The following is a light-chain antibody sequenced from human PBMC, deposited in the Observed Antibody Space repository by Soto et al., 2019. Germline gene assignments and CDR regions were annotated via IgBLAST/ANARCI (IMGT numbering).Light chain of an antibody. V-gene: IGLV3-21*04. CDR1: NIGSKS. Sequence: SYELTQPPSVSVAPGKTASITCGGNNIGSKSVHWYQQKPGQAPVLVILHNSDRPSGIPERFSGSNSGNTATLTISRVEAGDEADYYCQVWDTSDDPLYVFGTGTKLTVL. CDR3: QVWDTSDDPLYV. J-gene: IGLJ1*01. CDR2: HNS.